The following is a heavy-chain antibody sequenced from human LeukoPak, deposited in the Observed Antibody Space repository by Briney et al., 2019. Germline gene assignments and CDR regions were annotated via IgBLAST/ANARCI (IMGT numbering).Heavy chain of an antibody. CDR3: ARDLYGGTGRDY. Sequence: GXXLRLSCAASGFTFNSYSMNRVRQAPGKGLEWVSSISSSSSYIYYADLLKGRFTISRDNAKNSLYLQMNSLRAEDTAVYYCARDLYGGTGRDYWGQGTLVTVSS. CDR1: GFTFNSYS. CDR2: ISSSSSYI. V-gene: IGHV3-21*01. J-gene: IGHJ4*02. D-gene: IGHD4-23*01.